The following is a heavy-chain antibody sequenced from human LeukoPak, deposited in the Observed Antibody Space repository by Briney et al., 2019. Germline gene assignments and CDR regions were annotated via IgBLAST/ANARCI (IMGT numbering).Heavy chain of an antibody. CDR3: AKDPTAGFWSGYYFDY. V-gene: IGHV3-30*02. Sequence: GGSLRLSCAASGLTFSSYGMHWVRQAPGKGLEWVAFIRYDGSNKYYADSVKGRFSISRDKSKNTLYLQMNSLRAEDTAVYYCAKDPTAGFWSGYYFDYWGQGTLVTVSS. J-gene: IGHJ4*02. CDR1: GLTFSSYG. D-gene: IGHD3-3*01. CDR2: IRYDGSNK.